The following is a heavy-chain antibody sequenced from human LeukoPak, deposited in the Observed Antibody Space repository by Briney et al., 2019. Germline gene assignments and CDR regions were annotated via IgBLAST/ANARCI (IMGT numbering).Heavy chain of an antibody. V-gene: IGHV4-30-2*01. J-gene: IGHJ4*02. CDR1: GGSISSGGYS. Sequence: SQTLSLTCAVPGGSISSGGYSWSWIRQPPGKGLEWIGYIYHSGSTYYNPSLKSRVTISVDRSKNQFSLKLSSVTAADTAVYYCARGSRREEFDYWGQGTLVTVSS. CDR2: IYHSGST. CDR3: ARGSRREEFDY.